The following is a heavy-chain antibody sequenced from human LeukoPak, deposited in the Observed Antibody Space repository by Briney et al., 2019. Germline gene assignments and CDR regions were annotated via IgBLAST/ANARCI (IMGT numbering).Heavy chain of an antibody. D-gene: IGHD3-10*01. J-gene: IGHJ5*02. CDR3: EKDQNIWSRELTNRFDP. Sequence: GGSLRLASAAYGFTFDDYAMHWVRQAPGKGLDWVPLLSGDGGSTYYADSGKGRFTISRDNSKNSLYLQINSLRTEDTALSYWEKDQNIWSRELTNRFDPWGQGTLVTVSS. CDR2: LSGDGGST. V-gene: IGHV3-43*02. CDR1: GFTFDDYA.